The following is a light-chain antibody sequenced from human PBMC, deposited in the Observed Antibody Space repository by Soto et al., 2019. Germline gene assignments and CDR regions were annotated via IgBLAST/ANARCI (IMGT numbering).Light chain of an antibody. CDR1: QSLLHSNGYNY. Sequence: DIVMTQSPLSLPVTPGEPASISCRSSQSLLHSNGYNYLDWYLQKPGQSPQLLIYLGSNRASGVPDRLSGSGSGTDFTLTISRVEAEDVGVYYCMQALQTPRTFGPGTKVDIK. V-gene: IGKV2-28*01. CDR2: LGS. J-gene: IGKJ3*01. CDR3: MQALQTPRT.